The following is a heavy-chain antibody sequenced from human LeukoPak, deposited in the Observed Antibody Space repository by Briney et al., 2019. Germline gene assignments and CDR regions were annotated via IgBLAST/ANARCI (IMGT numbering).Heavy chain of an antibody. Sequence: QPGESLRLSCAASGFTFSSYAMSWVRQAPGTGLEWVSAISGSGGSTYYEDSVKGRFTISRDNSKNTLYLEMNSLRAEDTAVYYCAKVVNTITGTTYWGQGTLVTVSS. V-gene: IGHV3-23*01. D-gene: IGHD1-20*01. CDR2: ISGSGGST. CDR3: AKVVNTITGTTY. CDR1: GFTFSSYA. J-gene: IGHJ4*02.